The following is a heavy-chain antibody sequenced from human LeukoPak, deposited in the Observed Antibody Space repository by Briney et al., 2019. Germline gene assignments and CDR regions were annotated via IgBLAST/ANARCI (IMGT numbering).Heavy chain of an antibody. V-gene: IGHV4-34*01. CDR3: AKHLRRRFFSRTLGSDP. D-gene: IGHD3-3*01. CDR1: GGSFSDNY. J-gene: IGHJ5*02. CDR2: INHSGST. Sequence: SETLSLTCAVYGGSFSDNYWSWIRQPPGKGLEWIGEINHSGSTNYNPSLKSRVTISIDTSKNQISLKVRPVTAADTAVYYCAKHLRRRFFSRTLGSDPWGQGTLVTVSS.